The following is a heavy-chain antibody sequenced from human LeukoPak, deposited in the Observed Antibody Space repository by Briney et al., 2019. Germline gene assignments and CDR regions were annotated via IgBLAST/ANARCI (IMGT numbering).Heavy chain of an antibody. CDR1: GFTFSSYS. J-gene: IGHJ4*02. D-gene: IGHD3-16*01. CDR3: VREGGFDN. CDR2: ISSTSGTI. V-gene: IGHV3-48*01. Sequence: GGSLRLSCAASGFTFSSYSLNWVRQAPGMGLEWVPYISSTSGTIYYADSVKGRFTISRDNAKNSLYLQMNRLRAEDTAVYYCVREGGFDNWGQGTLVTVSS.